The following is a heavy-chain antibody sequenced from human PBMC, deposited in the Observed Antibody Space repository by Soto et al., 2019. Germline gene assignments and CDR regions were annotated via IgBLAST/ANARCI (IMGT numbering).Heavy chain of an antibody. CDR1: GFTFSSYA. Sequence: GGSLILSCAASGFTFSSYAMHWVRQAPGKGLEWVAVISYDGSNKYYADSVKGRFTISRDNSKNTLYLQMNSLRAEDTAVYYCARDHTYYDILTGYRYYYYGMDVWGQGTTVTVSS. CDR2: ISYDGSNK. J-gene: IGHJ6*02. D-gene: IGHD3-9*01. V-gene: IGHV3-30-3*01. CDR3: ARDHTYYDILTGYRYYYYGMDV.